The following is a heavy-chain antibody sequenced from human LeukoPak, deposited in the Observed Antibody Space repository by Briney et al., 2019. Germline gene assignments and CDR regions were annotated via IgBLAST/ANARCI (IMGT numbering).Heavy chain of an antibody. J-gene: IGHJ6*01. V-gene: IGHV3-33*01. CDR1: GFTFENYA. Sequence: PGGSLRLSCVASGFTFENYAMDWVRQAPGKGLEWVAAIRYAGDEKYHADSVQGRFNISRDNSKNTLYLQMDSLRVEDTATYYCARDPDATFSANCALEYYSYGLDVWGQGTSVIVSS. CDR3: ARDPDATFSANCALEYYSYGLDV. CDR2: IRYAGDEK. D-gene: IGHD1-1*01.